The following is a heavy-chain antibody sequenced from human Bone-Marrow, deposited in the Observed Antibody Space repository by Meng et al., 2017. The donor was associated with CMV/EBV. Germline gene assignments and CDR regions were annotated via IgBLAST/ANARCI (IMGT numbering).Heavy chain of an antibody. J-gene: IGHJ5*02. D-gene: IGHD2-2*01. V-gene: IGHV3-7*01. CDR2: IKQDGSEK. CDR3: ARRVVPAAIDDGPWFDP. Sequence: GESLKISCAASGFTFSSYSMSWVRQAPGKGLEWVANIKQDGSEKYYVDSGKGRFTISRDNAKNSLYLQMNSLRAEDTAVYYCARRVVPAAIDDGPWFDPWGQGTLVTVSS. CDR1: GFTFSSYS.